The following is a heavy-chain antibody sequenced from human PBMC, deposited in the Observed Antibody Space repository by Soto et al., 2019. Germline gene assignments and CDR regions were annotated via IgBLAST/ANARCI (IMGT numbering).Heavy chain of an antibody. CDR2: ISSHGDST. V-gene: IGHV3-64*01. D-gene: IGHD5-12*01. J-gene: IGHJ4*02. Sequence: EVQLVESGGGLVQPGGSLRLSCAASGFTFSNYAMHWVRQAPGKGLEYVSAISSHGDSTYYANSVKGRFTISRDNSKNTLSLQLGSLRTEDMAVYYCARRDGYNSDYWGQGTLVTVSS. CDR1: GFTFSNYA. CDR3: ARRDGYNSDY.